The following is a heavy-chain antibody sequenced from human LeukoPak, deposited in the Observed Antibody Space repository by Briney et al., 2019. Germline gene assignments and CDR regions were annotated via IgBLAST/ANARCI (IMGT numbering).Heavy chain of an antibody. D-gene: IGHD1-26*01. CDR1: GGSISSYY. CDR3: ARDSKWELLDAAENDAFDI. V-gene: IGHV4-59*01. J-gene: IGHJ3*02. CDR2: IYYSGGT. Sequence: SETLSLTCTVSGGSISSYYWSWIRQPPGKGLEWIGYIYYSGGTNYNPSLKSRVTISVDTSKNQFSLKLSSVTAADTAVYYCARDSKWELLDAAENDAFDIWGQGTMVTVSS.